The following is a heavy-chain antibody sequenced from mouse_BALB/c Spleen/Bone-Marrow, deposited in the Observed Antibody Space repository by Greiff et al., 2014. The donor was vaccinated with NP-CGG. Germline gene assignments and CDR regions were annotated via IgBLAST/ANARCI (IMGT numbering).Heavy chain of an antibody. J-gene: IGHJ4*01. D-gene: IGHD1-1*01. Sequence: QVQLQQSGAELVGPGSSVKISCKASGYAFSNYWMNWVKQRPGQGLEWIGRIYPGDTDIHCNGKFKGKATLTADKSSSTAYMQLSSLTSEDSAVYFCASRGDYSYAMDYWGQGTSVTVSS. CDR2: IYPGDTDI. V-gene: IGHV1-80*01. CDR3: ASRGDYSYAMDY. CDR1: GYAFSNYW.